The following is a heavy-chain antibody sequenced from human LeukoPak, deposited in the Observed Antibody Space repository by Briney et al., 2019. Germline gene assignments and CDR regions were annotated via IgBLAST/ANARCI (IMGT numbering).Heavy chain of an antibody. V-gene: IGHV1-18*01. Sequence: GASVKVSCKASGYTFSSYGISWVRQAPGQGLEWMGWISAYNGNTKYAQKLQGRVTMTTDTSTSTAYMELRSLRSDDTAVYCCARDRGDYYASSGSSSDSTSAFEIWGQGTMVTVSS. CDR3: ARDRGDYYASSGSSSDSTSAFEI. CDR2: ISAYNGNT. CDR1: GYTFSSYG. D-gene: IGHD3-22*01. J-gene: IGHJ3*02.